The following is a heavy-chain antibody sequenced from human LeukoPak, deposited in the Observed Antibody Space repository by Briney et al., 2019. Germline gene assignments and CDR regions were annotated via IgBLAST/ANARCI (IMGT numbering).Heavy chain of an antibody. Sequence: GGSLRLSCAASGFTFNDYAMSWVRQSPATGLEWVSAVSDIGNSTFYADALMGRFTISRDNSKNTLFLQMNDLRIDDAAVYYCAKGDSSGNWFDAWGQGTLVSVSS. V-gene: IGHV3-23*01. CDR2: VSDIGNST. CDR3: AKGDSSGNWFDA. CDR1: GFTFNDYA. D-gene: IGHD6-19*01. J-gene: IGHJ5*02.